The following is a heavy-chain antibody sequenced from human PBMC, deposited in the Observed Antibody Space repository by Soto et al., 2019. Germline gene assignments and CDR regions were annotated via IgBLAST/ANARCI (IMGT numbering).Heavy chain of an antibody. D-gene: IGHD6-13*01. J-gene: IGHJ5*02. CDR3: ARGLAADGA. Sequence: QVKLVKPGAEVKKLGPSGKVSCPAFGYTSPHYVINWVRHAPGQRLEWMGFINAGSGNTKYSQTFQGRLTFTKDTSASTAYMDLSSLRSEDTAIYYCARGLAADGAWGQGTLVTVSS. CDR2: INAGSGNT. V-gene: IGHV1-3*01. CDR1: GYTSPHYV.